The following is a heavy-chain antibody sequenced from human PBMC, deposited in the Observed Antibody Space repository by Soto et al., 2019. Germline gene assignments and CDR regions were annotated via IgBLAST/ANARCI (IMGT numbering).Heavy chain of an antibody. CDR1: GYTFTSYY. D-gene: IGHD4-17*01. J-gene: IGHJ3*02. V-gene: IGHV1-46*01. Sequence: QVQLVQSGAEVKKPGASVKVSCKASGYTFTSYYMHWVRQAPGQGLEWMGIINPSGGSTSYAQKFQGRVTMTRDTSTSTVDMELSSLRSEDMAVYYCARGLKSTVAPGGAFDIWGQGTMVTVSS. CDR3: ARGLKSTVAPGGAFDI. CDR2: INPSGGST.